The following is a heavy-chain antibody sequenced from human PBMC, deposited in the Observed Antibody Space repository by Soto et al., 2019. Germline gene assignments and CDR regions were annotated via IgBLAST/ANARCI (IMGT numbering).Heavy chain of an antibody. Sequence: PXASLILSCAASGFTFSSYGMHWVRQAPGKGLEWVAVISYDGSNKYYADSVKGRFTISRDNSKNTLYLQMNSLRAEDTAVYYYAKAGGASSGTFDYWGQGTLVTVSS. J-gene: IGHJ4*02. D-gene: IGHD6-19*01. V-gene: IGHV3-30*18. CDR1: GFTFSSYG. CDR2: ISYDGSNK. CDR3: AKAGGASSGTFDY.